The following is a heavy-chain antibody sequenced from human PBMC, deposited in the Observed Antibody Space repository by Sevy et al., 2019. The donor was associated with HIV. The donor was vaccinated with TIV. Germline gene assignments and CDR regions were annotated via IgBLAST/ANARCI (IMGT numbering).Heavy chain of an antibody. D-gene: IGHD3-22*01. CDR3: ARCPEGTRIVVPWFDP. CDR2: IKQDGSEK. Sequence: GGSLRLSCAASGFTFSSYWMSWVRQAPGKGLEWVANIKQDGSEKYYVDSVKGRFTISRDNAKNSLYLQMNSLRAEDTAVYDCARCPEGTRIVVPWFDPWGQGTLVTVSS. J-gene: IGHJ5*02. V-gene: IGHV3-7*01. CDR1: GFTFSSYW.